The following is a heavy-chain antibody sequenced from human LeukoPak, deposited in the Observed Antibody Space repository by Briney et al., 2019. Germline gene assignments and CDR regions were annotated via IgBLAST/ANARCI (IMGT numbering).Heavy chain of an antibody. CDR1: GYSISSSSYY. CDR2: IYYSGST. V-gene: IGHV4-39*01. CDR3: ARQEAPDCSSTSCQSSDY. J-gene: IGHJ4*02. Sequence: SETLSLTCTVSGYSISSSSYYWGWIRQPPGKGLEWIGSIYYSGSTYYNPSLKSRVTISVDTSKNQFSLKLSSVTAADTAVYYCARQEAPDCSSTSCQSSDYWGQGTLVTVSS. D-gene: IGHD2-2*01.